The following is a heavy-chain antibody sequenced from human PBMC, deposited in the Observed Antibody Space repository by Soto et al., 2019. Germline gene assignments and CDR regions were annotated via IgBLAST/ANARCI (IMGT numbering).Heavy chain of an antibody. V-gene: IGHV4-34*01. J-gene: IGHJ6*02. Sequence: QVQLQQWGAGLLKPSETLSLTCAVYGGSFSGYYWSWIRHPPGKGLEWIGEINHSGSTNYNPSLKSRVTISVDTSKNQFSLKLSSVTAADTAVYYCARKERFRYSYGMDVWGQGTTVTVSS. CDR1: GGSFSGYY. D-gene: IGHD5-18*01. CDR3: ARKERFRYSYGMDV. CDR2: INHSGST.